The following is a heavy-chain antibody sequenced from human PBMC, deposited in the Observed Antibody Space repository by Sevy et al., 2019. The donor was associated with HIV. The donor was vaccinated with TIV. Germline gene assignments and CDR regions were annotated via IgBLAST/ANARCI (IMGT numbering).Heavy chain of an antibody. D-gene: IGHD6-25*01. CDR3: ARVRPSGYVAYHY. CDR2: INPKTGGT. V-gene: IGHV1-2*02. CDR1: GYTFSDYQ. J-gene: IGHJ4*02. Sequence: ASVKVSCKASGYTFSDYQMHWVRQAPGQGLEWVGWINPKTGGTHFAQRFQGRVTLTRDASISTAYMELSSLRSDDTALYYCARVRPSGYVAYHYWGQGTLVTVSS.